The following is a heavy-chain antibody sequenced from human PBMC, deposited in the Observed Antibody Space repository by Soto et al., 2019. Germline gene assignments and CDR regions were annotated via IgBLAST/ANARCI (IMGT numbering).Heavy chain of an antibody. D-gene: IGHD2-8*01. CDR1: GGSFSGYY. Sequence: SETLSLTCAVYGGSFSGYYWSWIRQPPGKGLEWIGEINHSGSTNYNPSLKSRVTISVDTSKNQFSLKLSSVTAADTAVYYCARASRYCTNGVCYRDGRRDYYYYMDVWGKGTTVTVSS. J-gene: IGHJ6*03. CDR2: INHSGST. CDR3: ARASRYCTNGVCYRDGRRDYYYYMDV. V-gene: IGHV4-34*01.